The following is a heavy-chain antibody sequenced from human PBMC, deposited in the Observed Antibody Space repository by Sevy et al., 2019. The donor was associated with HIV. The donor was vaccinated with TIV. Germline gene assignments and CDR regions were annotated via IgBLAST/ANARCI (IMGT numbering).Heavy chain of an antibody. V-gene: IGHV4-4*02. J-gene: IGHJ4*01. Sequence: SETLSLTCGVSGDSISSHNWWNWVRQPPGKGLEWIGEIYHSGSTNYSPSLKSRVTISVDKSRNEFSLNLSSVTAADSAVYYCARYLGSPSEKFWGHGTPVTVSS. CDR3: ARYLGSPSEKF. CDR2: IYHSGST. D-gene: IGHD6-6*01. CDR1: GDSISSHNW.